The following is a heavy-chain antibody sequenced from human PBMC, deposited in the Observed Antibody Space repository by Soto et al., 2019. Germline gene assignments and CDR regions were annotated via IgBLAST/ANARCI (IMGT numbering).Heavy chain of an antibody. CDR1: GGSISSYY. CDR2: IYYSGST. J-gene: IGHJ4*02. V-gene: IGHV4-59*01. Sequence: QVQLQESGPGLVKPSETLSLTCTVSGGSISSYYWSWIRQPPGKGLEWIGYIYYSGSTNYNPSLNSRVTISVDTSKNQFSLKLSSVTAADTAVYYCARVSRTTVTEPFDYWGQGTLVTVSS. CDR3: ARVSRTTVTEPFDY. D-gene: IGHD4-17*01.